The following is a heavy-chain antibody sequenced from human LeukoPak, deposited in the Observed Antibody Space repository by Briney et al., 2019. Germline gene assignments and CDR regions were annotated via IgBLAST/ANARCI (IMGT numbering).Heavy chain of an antibody. CDR2: ISSSGSTI. J-gene: IGHJ3*02. Sequence: GGALRLSCAASGFTFSDYYMSRVRQAPGKGLEWVSYISSSGSTIYYADSVKGRFTISRDNAKNSLYLQMNSLRAEDTAVYYCARGYYYDSSGYMAHAFDIWGQGTMVTVSS. CDR3: ARGYYYDSSGYMAHAFDI. V-gene: IGHV3-11*01. D-gene: IGHD3-22*01. CDR1: GFTFSDYY.